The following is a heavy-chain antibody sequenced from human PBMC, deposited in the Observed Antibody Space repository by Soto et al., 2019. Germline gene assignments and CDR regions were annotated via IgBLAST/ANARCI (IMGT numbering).Heavy chain of an antibody. CDR3: AKDFIKVATIGPFDY. D-gene: IGHD5-12*01. V-gene: IGHV3-30*18. CDR1: GFTFSSYG. Sequence: GGSLRLSCAASGFTFSSYGMHWVRQAPGKGLEWVAVISYDGSNKYYADSVKGRFTISRDNSKNTLYLQMNSLRAEDTAVYYCAKDFIKVATIGPFDYWGQGTLVTVSS. J-gene: IGHJ4*02. CDR2: ISYDGSNK.